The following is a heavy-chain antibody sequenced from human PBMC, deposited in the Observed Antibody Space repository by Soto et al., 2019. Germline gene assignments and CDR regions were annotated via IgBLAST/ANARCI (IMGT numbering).Heavy chain of an antibody. CDR3: AKDIKFTAEGLDV. J-gene: IGHJ6*02. Sequence: GGSLRLSCAASGFTFDDYAMHWVRQAPGKGLEWVSGISWNSGSIGYADSVKGRFTISRDNAKNSLYLQMNSLRAEDTALYYCAKDIKFTAEGLDVWGQGTTVTVSS. CDR1: GFTFDDYA. V-gene: IGHV3-9*01. CDR2: ISWNSGSI.